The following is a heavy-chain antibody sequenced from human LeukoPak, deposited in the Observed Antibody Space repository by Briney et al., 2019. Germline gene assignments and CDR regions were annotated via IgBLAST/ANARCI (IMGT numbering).Heavy chain of an antibody. CDR2: IYYSGST. CDR1: GGTISSISYY. D-gene: IGHD6-13*01. J-gene: IGHJ6*02. CDR3: AREQQLTTFYYYGMDV. Sequence: PSETLSLTCTVSGGTISSISYYWGGIGQPPGKGLWWIGSIYYSGSTYYNPSLKSRLTISVDTSKNQFSLKLSSVTAADTSVYYCAREQQLTTFYYYGMDVWGQGTTVTVSS. V-gene: IGHV4-39*01.